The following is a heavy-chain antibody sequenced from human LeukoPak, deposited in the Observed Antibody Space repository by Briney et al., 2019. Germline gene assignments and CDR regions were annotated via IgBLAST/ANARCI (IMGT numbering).Heavy chain of an antibody. J-gene: IGHJ1*01. CDR2: IGISGSTI. CDR1: GFTFSSYE. V-gene: IGHV3-48*03. Sequence: GGSLRLSCAASGFTFSSYEMNWVRQAPGKGLEWVAYIGISGSTIYYADSVKGRFTISRDNAKNSLYLQMNSLRAEDTGVYCCAGVGGGRGGYEHWGQGTLVTVSS. D-gene: IGHD3-16*01. CDR3: AGVGGGRGGYEH.